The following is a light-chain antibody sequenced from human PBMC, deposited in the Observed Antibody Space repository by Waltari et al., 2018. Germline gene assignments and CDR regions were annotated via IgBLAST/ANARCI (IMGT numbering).Light chain of an antibody. CDR2: KAS. CDR3: QQYNTYPDS. V-gene: IGKV1-5*03. Sequence: DTQLTQSPSTLSASIGDRVTITCRASQNIHNWLAWYQQRPGKAPNLLIYKASNLDTGVPSRFSGSASGTEVTLTISTLQPDDFAAYYCQQYNTYPDSFGQGTKLEIK. CDR1: QNIHNW. J-gene: IGKJ2*03.